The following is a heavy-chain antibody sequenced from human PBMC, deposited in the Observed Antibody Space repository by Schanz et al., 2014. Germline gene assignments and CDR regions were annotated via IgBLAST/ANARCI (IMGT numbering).Heavy chain of an antibody. J-gene: IGHJ4*02. V-gene: IGHV3-66*01. D-gene: IGHD5-12*01. Sequence: EGQLAESGGGLVQPGGSLRLSCAVSGFTVSSNHMSWVRQAPGKGLEWVSVIYSGIGAYYADSVKDRFTVSRDNSRNTVDLEKNSLRTEDTAVYFWASPSRYNGYGTYFDFWGQGTLVTVSS. CDR3: ASPSRYNGYGTYFDF. CDR1: GFTVSSNH. CDR2: IYSGIGA.